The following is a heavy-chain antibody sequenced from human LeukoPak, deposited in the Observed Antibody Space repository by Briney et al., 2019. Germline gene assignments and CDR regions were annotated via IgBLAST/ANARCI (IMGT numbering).Heavy chain of an antibody. CDR3: ARKAYSSGWRNFDY. D-gene: IGHD6-19*01. CDR1: GGSISSYY. J-gene: IGHJ4*02. V-gene: IGHV4-59*01. Sequence: KPSETLSLXCTVSGGSISSYYWSWIRQPPGKGLEWIGYIYYSGSTNYNPSLKSRVTISVDTSKNQFSLKLSSVTAADTAVYYCARKAYSSGWRNFDYWGQGTLVTVSS. CDR2: IYYSGST.